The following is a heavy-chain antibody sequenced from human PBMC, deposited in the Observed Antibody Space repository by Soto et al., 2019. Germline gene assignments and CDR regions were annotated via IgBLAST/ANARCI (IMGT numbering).Heavy chain of an antibody. Sequence: EVQLLESGGGLVQPGGSLRLSCATSGFTFNNKAMNWVRQAPGKGLEWVSVISGVDNGAYYAESVKGRFTISRDNSKNTETLQMNSLRAEDTAVYYCAKGRAGHTSGADFWGQGTLVTVSS. V-gene: IGHV3-23*01. CDR2: ISGVDNGA. D-gene: IGHD6-19*01. CDR1: GFTFNNKA. J-gene: IGHJ4*02. CDR3: AKGRAGHTSGADF.